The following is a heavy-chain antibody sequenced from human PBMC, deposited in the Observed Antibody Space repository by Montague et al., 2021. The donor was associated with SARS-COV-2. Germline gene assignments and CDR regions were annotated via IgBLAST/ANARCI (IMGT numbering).Heavy chain of an antibody. CDR1: GASISGSIISNY. CDR3: ARQYYDSSGEDAFDI. Sequence: SETLSLTCTVSGASISGSIISNYWSWIRQPPGQGLEWIGYILYSGSTNYNPSLKSRVTMSVDTSKNQFSLNVSSVTAADTAGYYCARQYYDSSGEDAFDIWGQGTMVTVSS. D-gene: IGHD3-22*01. J-gene: IGHJ3*02. CDR2: ILYSGST. V-gene: IGHV4-61*01.